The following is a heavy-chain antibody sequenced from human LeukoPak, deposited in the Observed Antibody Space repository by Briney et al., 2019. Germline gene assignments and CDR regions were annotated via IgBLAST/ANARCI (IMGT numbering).Heavy chain of an antibody. CDR2: ISWNSVTI. CDR3: AKDSTPYYYDSTGYYSESPAFDN. CDR1: GFTFDDYA. Sequence: GGSLRLSCAASGFTFDDYAMHWVRQAPGKGLEWVSGISWNSVTIGYADSVRGRSTISRDNAKNSLYLQINSLRPEDTAFYFCAKDSTPYYYDSTGYYSESPAFDNWGQGTMVALSS. D-gene: IGHD3-22*01. V-gene: IGHV3-9*01. J-gene: IGHJ3*02.